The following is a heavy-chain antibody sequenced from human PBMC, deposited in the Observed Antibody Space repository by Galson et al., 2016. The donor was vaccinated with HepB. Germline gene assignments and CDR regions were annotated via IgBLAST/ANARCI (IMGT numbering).Heavy chain of an antibody. CDR3: AKGLKARGYYYYIDV. CDR2: ISGSGRYT. D-gene: IGHD3-10*01. V-gene: IGHV3-23*01. J-gene: IGHJ6*03. CDR1: GFPFRSFA. Sequence: SLRLSCAASGFPFRSFAMAWVRQAPGKGLEWVSTISGSGRYTYYADSVKGRFTISRDNSKNTLYLQMNSLRTEDTAVYYCAKGLKARGYYYYIDVWGKGTTVTVSS.